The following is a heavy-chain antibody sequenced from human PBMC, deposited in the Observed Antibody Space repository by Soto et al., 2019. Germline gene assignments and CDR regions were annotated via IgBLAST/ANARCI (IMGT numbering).Heavy chain of an antibody. D-gene: IGHD4-17*01. J-gene: IGHJ4*02. Sequence: QVQLVESGGGVVQPGRSLRLSCAASGFTFSSYGMHWVRQAPGKGLEWVAVISYDGSNKYYADSVKGRFTISRDNSKNKLYLQMNSLRAEDTGVYYCAKDHYGDYIDYWGQGTLVTVSS. CDR1: GFTFSSYG. CDR2: ISYDGSNK. V-gene: IGHV3-30*18. CDR3: AKDHYGDYIDY.